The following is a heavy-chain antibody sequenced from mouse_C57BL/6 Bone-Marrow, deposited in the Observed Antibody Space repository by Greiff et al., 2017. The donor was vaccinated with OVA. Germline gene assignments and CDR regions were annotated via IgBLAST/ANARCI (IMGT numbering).Heavy chain of an antibody. CDR1: GFNIKDDY. CDR3: TTSTTGVTFYCYFDV. Sequence: EVQLQQSGAELVRPGASVKLSCTASGFNIKDDYMHWVKQRPEQGLEWIGWIDPENGDTEYASKFQGKATITAETSSNTAYLQLSSLTSEDTAVYYCTTSTTGVTFYCYFDVWGTGTTVTVSS. CDR2: IDPENGDT. V-gene: IGHV14-4*01. D-gene: IGHD1-1*01. J-gene: IGHJ1*03.